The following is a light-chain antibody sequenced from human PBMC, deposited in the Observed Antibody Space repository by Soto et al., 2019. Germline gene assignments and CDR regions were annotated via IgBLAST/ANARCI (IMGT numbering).Light chain of an antibody. Sequence: EIVLTQSPGTLSLSPGERATLSCRASQSVSSSYLAWYQQKPGQAPRLLIYGASSRATGIPDRFSGSGSGTDFTLTISRLEPEDFAVYYCQQRSNWPGAFGQGTRLE. CDR1: QSVSSSY. CDR3: QQRSNWPGA. V-gene: IGKV3D-20*02. CDR2: GAS. J-gene: IGKJ5*01.